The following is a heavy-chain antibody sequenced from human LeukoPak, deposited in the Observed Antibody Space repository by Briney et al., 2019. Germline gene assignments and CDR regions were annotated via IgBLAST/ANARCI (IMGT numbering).Heavy chain of an antibody. CDR2: MYYGGST. Sequence: SQTLSLTCTVSGGSISSGDYYWSWIRQPPGKGLEWIAYMYYGGSTYYNPSLKSRVTMSADTSKNQLSLKLSSVTAADTAVYYCARPYYYDSRIDPWGQGILVTVSS. J-gene: IGHJ5*02. D-gene: IGHD3-22*01. V-gene: IGHV4-30-4*01. CDR3: ARPYYYDSRIDP. CDR1: GGSISSGDYY.